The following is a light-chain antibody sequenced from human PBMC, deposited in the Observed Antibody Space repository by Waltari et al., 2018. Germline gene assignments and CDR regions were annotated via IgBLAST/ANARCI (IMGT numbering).Light chain of an antibody. Sequence: QSVLTQPPSVSGAPGQRVPISCTGNRYNIGAGYGVPWYHQLPGTAPKLLIYDNRSRPSGVPDRFSGSKSGTSASLAITGLQAEDEAAYYCQSFDNSLSGVVFGGGTKLTVL. CDR2: DNR. CDR1: RYNIGAGYG. J-gene: IGLJ2*01. CDR3: QSFDNSLSGVV. V-gene: IGLV1-40*01.